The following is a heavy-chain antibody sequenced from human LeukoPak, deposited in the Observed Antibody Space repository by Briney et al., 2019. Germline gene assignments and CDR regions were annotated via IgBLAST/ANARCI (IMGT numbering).Heavy chain of an antibody. CDR3: AKDVGKWESLHFFDY. J-gene: IGHJ4*02. Sequence: GGSLRLSCVGSGFTFRSHAMSWVRQAPGKGLEWISGISGSGASTYYADSVKGRFTISRDDSRNTLYLQMNSLRGDDTAVYYCAKDVGKWESLHFFDYWGQGTLVTVSS. CDR2: ISGSGAST. CDR1: GFTFRSHA. V-gene: IGHV3-23*01. D-gene: IGHD1-26*01.